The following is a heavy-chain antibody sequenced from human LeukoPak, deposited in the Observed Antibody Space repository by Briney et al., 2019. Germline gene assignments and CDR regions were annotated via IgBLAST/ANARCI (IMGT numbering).Heavy chain of an antibody. D-gene: IGHD3-22*01. CDR3: AKVSKGGVVVKEFDY. Sequence: GGSLRLSCAASGFTFGDYAMHWVRQAPGKGLEWVSGISWNSGSIGYADSVKGRFTISRDNAKNSLYLQMNSLRAEDTALYYCAKVSKGGVVVKEFDYWGQGTLVTVSS. CDR2: ISWNSGSI. CDR1: GFTFGDYA. V-gene: IGHV3-9*01. J-gene: IGHJ4*02.